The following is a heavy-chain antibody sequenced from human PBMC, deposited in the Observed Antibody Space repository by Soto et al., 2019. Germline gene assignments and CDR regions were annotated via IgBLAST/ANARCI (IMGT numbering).Heavy chain of an antibody. CDR3: ARDEDSGYYYYDY. J-gene: IGHJ4*02. CDR2: IYYSGST. CDR1: GGSISSYY. Sequence: PSEALSLTCTVSGGSISSYYWSWIRQPPGKGLEWIGYIYYSGSTNYNPSLKSRVTISVDTSKNQFSLKLRSVTAADTAVYYCARDEDSGYYYYDYRGQGTPVTVSS. D-gene: IGHD3-22*01. V-gene: IGHV4-59*01.